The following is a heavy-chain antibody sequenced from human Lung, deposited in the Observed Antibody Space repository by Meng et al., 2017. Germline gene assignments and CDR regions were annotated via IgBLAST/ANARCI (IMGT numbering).Heavy chain of an antibody. CDR3: LRRSGGSV. Sequence: VHWREAGQAMVKQSEKLCLTCAVCGDSITNHNWWAWVRQPPGKGLEWFGEIPHKGSSAYNPSLKSRVSMSTDKDQNQCSRKRTSVTAADTAVYHWLRRSGGSVWGQGTLVTVAS. D-gene: IGHD3-10*01. V-gene: IGHV4-4*02. CDR1: GDSITNHNW. J-gene: IGHJ1*01. CDR2: IPHKGSS.